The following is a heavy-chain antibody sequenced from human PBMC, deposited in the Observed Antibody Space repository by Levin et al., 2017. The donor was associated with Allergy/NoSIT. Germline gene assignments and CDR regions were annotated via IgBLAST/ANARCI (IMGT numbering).Heavy chain of an antibody. CDR3: ARHEKEIVYWSWFDP. CDR2: IDPSDSYT. CDR1: GYSFTSYW. J-gene: IGHJ5*02. Sequence: GESLKISCKGSGYSFTSYWISWVRQMPGKGLEWMGRIDPSDSYTNYSPSFQGHVTISADKSISTAYLQWSSLKASDTAMYYCARHEKEIVYWSWFDPWGQGTLVTVSS. V-gene: IGHV5-10-1*01. D-gene: IGHD2-8*02.